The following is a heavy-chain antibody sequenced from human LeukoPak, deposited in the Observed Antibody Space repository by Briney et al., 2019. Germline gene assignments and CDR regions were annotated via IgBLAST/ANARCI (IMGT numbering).Heavy chain of an antibody. CDR1: GGTFSSYA. CDR2: IIPIFGTA. CDR3: ATRNQIYGSGSYYYYYYMDV. D-gene: IGHD3-10*01. Sequence: SVKVSCKASGGTFSSYAISWVRQAPGQGLEWMGGIIPIFGTANYAQKFQGRVTITADESTSTAYMELSSLRSEDTAVYYCATRNQIYGSGSYYYYYYMDVWGKGTTVTISS. V-gene: IGHV1-69*13. J-gene: IGHJ6*03.